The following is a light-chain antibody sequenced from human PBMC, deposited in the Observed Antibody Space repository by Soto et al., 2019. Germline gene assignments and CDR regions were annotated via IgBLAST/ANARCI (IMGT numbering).Light chain of an antibody. CDR2: DAS. CDR3: QQRSNWPPWT. CDR1: QSVSSNY. V-gene: IGKV3-11*01. J-gene: IGKJ1*01. Sequence: DIVLTQSPGTLSLSPGERATLSCRASQSVSSNYLAWYQQKPGQAPRLLIYDASNRATGIPARFSGSGSGTDFTLTISSLEPEDFAVHYCQQRSNWPPWTFGQGTKVDIK.